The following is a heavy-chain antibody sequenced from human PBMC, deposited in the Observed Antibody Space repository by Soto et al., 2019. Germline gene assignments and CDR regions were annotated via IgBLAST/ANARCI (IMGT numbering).Heavy chain of an antibody. V-gene: IGHV3-21*01. D-gene: IGHD3-10*01. CDR2: ITSSSNYI. CDR1: GFTFSSYS. Sequence: EVQLVESGGGLVEPGGSLRLSCAASGFTFSSYSMNWVRQAPGKGLEWVSSITSSSNYIHYTDSVKGRFTISRDNAKNSLDLQMNSLRAEDTAVYYCGRDNNFYASGSGVDYWGQGTLVTVSS. J-gene: IGHJ4*02. CDR3: GRDNNFYASGSGVDY.